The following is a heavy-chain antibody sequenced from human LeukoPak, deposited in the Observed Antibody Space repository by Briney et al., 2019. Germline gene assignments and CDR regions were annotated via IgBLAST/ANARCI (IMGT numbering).Heavy chain of an antibody. CDR1: GYSFTSYW. D-gene: IGHD6-13*01. V-gene: IGHV5-51*01. Sequence: GESLKISCKGSGYSFTSYWIGWVRQMPGKGLEWMGIIYPGDSDTRYSPSFQGQVTISADKSISTAYLQWSSLKASDTAMYYCARLENVRDSSSWYVDSPADYWGQGTLVTVSS. J-gene: IGHJ4*02. CDR3: ARLENVRDSSSWYVDSPADY. CDR2: IYPGDSDT.